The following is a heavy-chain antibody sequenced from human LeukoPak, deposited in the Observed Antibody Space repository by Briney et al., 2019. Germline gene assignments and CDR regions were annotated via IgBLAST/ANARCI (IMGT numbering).Heavy chain of an antibody. CDR2: INHSGST. Sequence: SETLSLTCAVYGGSFSGYYWSWIRQPPGKGLEWIGEINHSGSTNYNPSLKSRVTISVDTSKNQFSLKLSSVTAADTAVYYCARTPAIGSVKGWLDPWGQGTLVTVSS. CDR1: GGSFSGYY. CDR3: ARTPAIGSVKGWLDP. V-gene: IGHV4-34*01. J-gene: IGHJ5*02. D-gene: IGHD3-10*01.